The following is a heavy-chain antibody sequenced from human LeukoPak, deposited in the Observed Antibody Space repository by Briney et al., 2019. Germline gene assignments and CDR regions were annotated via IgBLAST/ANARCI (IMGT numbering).Heavy chain of an antibody. D-gene: IGHD3-22*01. CDR3: AREARYYYDSDPTH. V-gene: IGHV3-11*01. CDR1: GFTFSDYY. Sequence: PGGSLRLSCAASGFTFSDYYMSWIRQAPGKGLEWVSYISSSGSTIYYADSVKGRFTISRDNAKNSLYLQMNSLRAEDTAVYYCAREARYYYDSDPTHWGQGTLVTVSS. J-gene: IGHJ4*02. CDR2: ISSSGSTI.